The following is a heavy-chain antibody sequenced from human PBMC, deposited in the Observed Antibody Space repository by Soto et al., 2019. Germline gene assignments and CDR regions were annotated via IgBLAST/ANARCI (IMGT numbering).Heavy chain of an antibody. CDR1: GFIFSSYA. V-gene: IGHV3-23*01. CDR2: ISDSGVST. Sequence: PGGSLRLSCTVSGFIFSSYALSCVRQAPGKGLEWFSAISDSGVSTYYADSVKGRFTISRDNSKNTLYLQMNSLRAEDTAVYYCAKDSNYDDAYGMDVWGQGTTVTVSS. CDR3: AKDSNYDDAYGMDV. J-gene: IGHJ6*02. D-gene: IGHD4-4*01.